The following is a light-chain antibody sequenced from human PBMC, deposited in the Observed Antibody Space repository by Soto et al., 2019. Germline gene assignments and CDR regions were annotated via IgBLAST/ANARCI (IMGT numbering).Light chain of an antibody. V-gene: IGKV3-20*01. CDR2: GAS. CDR3: QQYGSAPLT. J-gene: IGKJ5*01. CDR1: QSVGSSY. Sequence: EIVLTQSPGTLSLSPGERATLSCRASQSVGSSYLAWYQQKRGQAPRLLIYGASTGATGIPDRFSGSGSGTDFSLTISRLEPEDFAVYYCQQYGSAPLTFGRGTRLEIK.